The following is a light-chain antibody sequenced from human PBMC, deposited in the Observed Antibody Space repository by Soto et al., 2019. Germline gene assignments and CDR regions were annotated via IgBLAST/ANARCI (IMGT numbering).Light chain of an antibody. CDR1: QTVSGSY. CDR2: GTT. V-gene: IGKV3-20*01. Sequence: EIVLTQSPGTVSLSPGETATLSCRASQTVSGSYLAWYQQKPGQAPRLLIYGTTSRATGVPDRFSGGGSGTAFTLTICGLEPEDFALYNCQQYGRSPPTFGGGTKVEIK. CDR3: QQYGRSPPT. J-gene: IGKJ4*01.